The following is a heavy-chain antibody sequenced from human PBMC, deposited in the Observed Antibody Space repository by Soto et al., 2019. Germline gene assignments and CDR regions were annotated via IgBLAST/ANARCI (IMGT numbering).Heavy chain of an antibody. D-gene: IGHD6-13*01. V-gene: IGHV3-23*01. CDR3: AKGDSTTHGDSFDI. CDR1: GFTFSSYG. CDR2: ITGTDGTT. Sequence: GGSLRLSCAASGFTFSSYGMSWVRQAPGKGLEWVSAITGTDGTTYYADSVKGRFTISRDNSKNTLYLLMNSLRAEDTAVYYCAKGDSTTHGDSFDIWGQGTMVTV. J-gene: IGHJ3*02.